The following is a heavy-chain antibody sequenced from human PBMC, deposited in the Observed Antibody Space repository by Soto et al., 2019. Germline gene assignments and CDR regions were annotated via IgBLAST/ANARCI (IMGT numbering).Heavy chain of an antibody. CDR1: GGSFSGYY. J-gene: IGHJ4*02. CDR2: INHSGST. CDR3: ARGRGAIAAADNFDY. D-gene: IGHD6-13*01. V-gene: IGHV4-34*01. Sequence: QVQLQQWGAGLLKPSETLSLTCAVYGGSFSGYYWSWIRQPPGKGLEWIGEINHSGSTNYNPSLKSRVTIAVDTSKNQCSLKLGSVTAADTAVYYCARGRGAIAAADNFDYWGQGTLVTVSS.